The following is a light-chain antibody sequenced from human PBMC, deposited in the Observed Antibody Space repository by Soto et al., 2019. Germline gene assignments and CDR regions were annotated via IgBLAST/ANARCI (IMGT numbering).Light chain of an antibody. CDR1: GSNIGPNY. CDR3: AAWDDSLSGRV. V-gene: IGLV1-47*02. J-gene: IGLJ3*02. Sequence: QPVLTQPPSASGTPGQRVTMSCSGSGSNIGPNYVYWFQQFPGTAPNLLIYNNDHRPSGVSDRFSGSKSGTSASLDISGLRSEDEADYYCAAWDDSLSGRVFGGGTKLTVL. CDR2: NND.